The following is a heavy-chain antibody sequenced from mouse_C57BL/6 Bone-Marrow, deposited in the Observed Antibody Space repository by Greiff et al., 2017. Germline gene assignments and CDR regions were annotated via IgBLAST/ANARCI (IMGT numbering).Heavy chain of an antibody. Sequence: VQVVESGPELVKPGASVKISCKASGYAFSSSWMNWVKQRPGKGLEWIGRLYPGDGDTNYNGKFKGKATLTADKSSSTAYMQLSSLTSEDSAVYFCARGGYDAWFAYWGQGTLVTVSA. V-gene: IGHV1-82*01. CDR3: ARGGYDAWFAY. J-gene: IGHJ3*01. D-gene: IGHD2-2*01. CDR1: GYAFSSSW. CDR2: LYPGDGDT.